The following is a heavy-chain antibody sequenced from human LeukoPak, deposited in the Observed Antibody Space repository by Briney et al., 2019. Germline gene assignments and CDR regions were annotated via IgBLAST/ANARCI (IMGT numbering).Heavy chain of an antibody. CDR1: GGSISRSSYY. CDR3: ARPMYYYDSSGCLPRSAFDI. D-gene: IGHD3-22*01. V-gene: IGHV4-39*01. J-gene: IGHJ3*02. CDR2: IYYSGST. Sequence: SETLSLTCTVAGGSISRSSYYWGWIRQPPGKGLEWIGSIYYSGSTYYNPSLKSRVTISVDTSKNQFSLKVSSVTAADTAVYDCARPMYYYDSSGCLPRSAFDIWGQGTMVTVSS.